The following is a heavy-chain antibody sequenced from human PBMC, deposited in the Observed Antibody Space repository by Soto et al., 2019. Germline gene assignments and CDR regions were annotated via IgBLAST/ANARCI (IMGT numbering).Heavy chain of an antibody. Sequence: GASVKVSCKASGYTFVNYYMQWVRQAPGQGLQWMGIINPRDGTTAYAPKFLGRTIVTRDTSASTVYMELRGLTSDDTAVYYCGTADCGGGSCYRFDGWGQGTLVTVSS. CDR3: GTADCGGGSCYRFDG. D-gene: IGHD2-21*01. CDR1: GYTFVNYY. J-gene: IGHJ4*02. V-gene: IGHV1-46*01. CDR2: INPRDGTT.